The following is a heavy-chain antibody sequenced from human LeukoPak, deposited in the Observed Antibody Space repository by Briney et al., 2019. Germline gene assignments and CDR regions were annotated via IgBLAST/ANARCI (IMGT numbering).Heavy chain of an antibody. CDR2: NSGGST. J-gene: IGHJ4*02. CDR1: GFTFSSYW. Sequence: TGGSLRLSCAASGFTFSSYWMSWVCQAPGKGLEWVSSNSGGSTYYADSVKGRFTISRDNSKNTLYLQMNSLRAEDTAVYHCAKDLGSSGWYIDYWGQGTLVTVSS. V-gene: IGHV3-23*01. CDR3: AKDLGSSGWYIDY. D-gene: IGHD6-19*01.